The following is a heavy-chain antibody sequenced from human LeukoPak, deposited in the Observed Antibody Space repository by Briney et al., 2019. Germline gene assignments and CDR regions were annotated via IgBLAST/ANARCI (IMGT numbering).Heavy chain of an antibody. J-gene: IGHJ4*02. CDR2: ISGSGGST. D-gene: IGHD3-22*01. CDR3: ARAMMVVANLWGVFDY. Sequence: GGSLRLSCAVSGFTFSNYAMSWVRQAPGKGLEWVSGISGSGGSTYYADSVKGRFTISRDNSKNTVYLHMHSLRAEDTAVYYCARAMMVVANLWGVFDYWGQGTLVTVSS. V-gene: IGHV3-23*01. CDR1: GFTFSNYA.